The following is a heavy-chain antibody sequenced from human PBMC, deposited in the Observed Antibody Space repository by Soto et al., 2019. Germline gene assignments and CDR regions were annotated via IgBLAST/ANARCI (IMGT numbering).Heavy chain of an antibody. CDR2: ISYDGNDE. CDR1: GFTFSSYS. Sequence: GGSLRLSCAASGFTFSSYSMNWVRQAPGKGLEWVAVISYDGNDEQYADSVKGRFTISRDNSKNTLYLETNSLRAEDTAVYYCAKTFGDSYGYFVNWLDPWGQGALVTVSS. D-gene: IGHD3-22*01. J-gene: IGHJ5*02. V-gene: IGHV3-30*18. CDR3: AKTFGDSYGYFVNWLDP.